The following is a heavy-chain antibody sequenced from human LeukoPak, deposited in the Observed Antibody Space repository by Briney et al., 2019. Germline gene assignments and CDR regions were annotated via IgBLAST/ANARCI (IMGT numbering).Heavy chain of an antibody. CDR3: AREGAARPSFDY. CDR1: GFTFSRYW. V-gene: IGHV3-7*01. Sequence: GGSLRLSCAASGFTFSRYWMSWVRQAPGKGPEWVANIKQDGSEKYYVDSVKGRFTISRDNAKNSLYLQMNSLRAEDTAVYYCAREGAARPSFDYWGQGTLVTVSS. D-gene: IGHD6-6*01. CDR2: IKQDGSEK. J-gene: IGHJ4*02.